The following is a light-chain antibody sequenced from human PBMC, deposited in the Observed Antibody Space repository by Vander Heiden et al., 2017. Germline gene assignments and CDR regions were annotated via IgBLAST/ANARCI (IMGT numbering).Light chain of an antibody. CDR2: SNN. J-gene: IGLJ2*01. CDR1: SSNIGSNT. V-gene: IGLV1-44*01. Sequence: QSVLTQPPSASGTPGQTVTIPCSGSSSNIGSNTVNWYQQLPGTAPKLLIYSNNQRPSGVPDRFSGSKSGTSASLAISGLQSEDEADYYCAAWDDSLNGVVFGGGTKLTVL. CDR3: AAWDDSLNGVV.